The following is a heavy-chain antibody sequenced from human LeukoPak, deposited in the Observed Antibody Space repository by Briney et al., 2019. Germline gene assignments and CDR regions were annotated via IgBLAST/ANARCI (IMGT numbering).Heavy chain of an antibody. D-gene: IGHD4-11*01. J-gene: IGHJ6*02. CDR3: AADSSNPLKPYYYYGMDV. CDR1: GFTFTSSA. CDR2: IVVGSGNT. V-gene: IGHV1-58*02. Sequence: SVKVSCKASGFTFTSSAMQWVRQARGQRLEWIGWIVVGSGNTNYAQKFQERVTITRDMSTSTAYMELSSLRSEDTAVYYCAADSSNPLKPYYYYGMDVWGQGTTVTVSS.